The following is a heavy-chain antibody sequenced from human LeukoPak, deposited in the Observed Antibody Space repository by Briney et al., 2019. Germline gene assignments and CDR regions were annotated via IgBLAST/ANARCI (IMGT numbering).Heavy chain of an antibody. CDR3: ARVDPAAGPFDY. CDR2: ISYDGSNK. Sequence: GGSLRLSCAASGFTFSSYAMHWVRQAPGKGLEWVAVISYDGSNKYYADSVKGRFTISRDNSKNTLHLQMNSLRAEDTAVYYCARVDPAAGPFDYWGQGTLVTVSS. J-gene: IGHJ4*02. CDR1: GFTFSSYA. D-gene: IGHD6-13*01. V-gene: IGHV3-30-3*01.